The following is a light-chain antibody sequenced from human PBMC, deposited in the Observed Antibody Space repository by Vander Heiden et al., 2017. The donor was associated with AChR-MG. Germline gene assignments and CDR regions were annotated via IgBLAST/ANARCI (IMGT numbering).Light chain of an antibody. V-gene: IGLV1-40*01. CDR3: QSDDSSRIARV. CDR1: SSSTGAGYD. J-gene: IGLJ3*02. CDR2: GNS. Sequence: QSVLPPPPSVSAAPGQRITISCTGSSSSTGAGYDVHCYQQLPATAPKLLIYGNSNRPSGGPDRFSASKSGTSAALAITGLQADEDADDYCQSDDSSRIARVFGGGTKLTVL.